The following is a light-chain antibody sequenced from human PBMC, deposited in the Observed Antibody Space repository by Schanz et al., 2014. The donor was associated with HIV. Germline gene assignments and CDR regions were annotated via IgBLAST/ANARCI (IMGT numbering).Light chain of an antibody. CDR2: AAS. Sequence: DIQMTQSPSSLSASVGDRVTLTCRASQSISSYLNWYQQKPGKAPKLLIYAASSLQSGVPSRFSGSGSGTDFTLTISSLQPEDVATYYCQKYNSAPLTFDGGTKVEIK. CDR1: QSISSY. J-gene: IGKJ4*01. V-gene: IGKV1-39*01. CDR3: QKYNSAPLT.